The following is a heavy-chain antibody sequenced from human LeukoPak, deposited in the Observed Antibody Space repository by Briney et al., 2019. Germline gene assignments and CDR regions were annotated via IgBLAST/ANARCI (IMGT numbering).Heavy chain of an antibody. J-gene: IGHJ4*02. CDR2: IYAGGST. V-gene: IGHV3-66*02. D-gene: IGHD2-21*02. Sequence: GESLRLSCAVSGLTVSSTYMSWVRQAPGKGLEWVSVIYAGGSTYYADPVKGRFTISRDNSKNTLHLQMNSLRPDDTALYYCARGEGAFCGADCYRNFDYWGQGALVTVSS. CDR3: ARGEGAFCGADCYRNFDY. CDR1: GLTVSSTY.